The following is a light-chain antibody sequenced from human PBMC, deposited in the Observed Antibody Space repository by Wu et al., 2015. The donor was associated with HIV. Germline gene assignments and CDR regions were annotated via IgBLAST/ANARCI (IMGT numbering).Light chain of an antibody. CDR2: CI. CDR1: RALPI. CDR3: QQYATSLLT. V-gene: IGKV1-NL1*01. Sequence: VGDRVTXTCRAVRALPIFSLASAETGKGPYTPALCCIQIGNGVPSRFSGSASGTDYTLTISSLRPEDFAVYYCQQYATSLLTFGGGTKVEIK. J-gene: IGKJ4*01.